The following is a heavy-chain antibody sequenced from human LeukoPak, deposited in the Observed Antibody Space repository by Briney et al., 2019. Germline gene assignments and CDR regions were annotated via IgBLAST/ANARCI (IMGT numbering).Heavy chain of an antibody. CDR3: ARVSGSPRGYSYGYLFDY. Sequence: ASVKVSCKASGYTFTSYYMHWVRQAPGQGLEWMGIINPSGGSTSCAQKFQGRVTMTRDMSTSTVYMELSSPRSEDTAVYYCARVSGSPRGYSYGYLFDYWGQGALVTVSS. J-gene: IGHJ4*02. V-gene: IGHV1-46*01. D-gene: IGHD5-18*01. CDR1: GYTFTSYY. CDR2: INPSGGST.